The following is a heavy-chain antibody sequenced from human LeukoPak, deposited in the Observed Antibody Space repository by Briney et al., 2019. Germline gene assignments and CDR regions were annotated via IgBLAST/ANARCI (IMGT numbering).Heavy chain of an antibody. V-gene: IGHV3-7*03. CDR3: AKLDLNCSSTSCDGVAFDI. J-gene: IGHJ3*02. CDR1: GFTFSDYW. D-gene: IGHD2-2*01. CDR2: IKQDGSEK. Sequence: GGSLRLSCAVSGFTFSDYWMSWVRQAPGKGLEWVGNIKQDGSEKYYVDSVKGRFTISRDNAKNSLSLQMNSLRAEDTAVYYCAKLDLNCSSTSCDGVAFDIWGQGTMVTVSS.